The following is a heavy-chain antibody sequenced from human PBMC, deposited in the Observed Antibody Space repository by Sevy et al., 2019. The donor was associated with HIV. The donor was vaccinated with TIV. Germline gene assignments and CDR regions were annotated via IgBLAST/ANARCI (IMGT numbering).Heavy chain of an antibody. Sequence: GESLKISCKGSGYSFTSYCIGWVRQMPGKGLEWMGIIYPGDSDTRYSPSFQGQVTISADKSISTAYLQWSSLKASDTAMYYCARHALTYYYGSGSYYSGMDVWGQGTTVTVSS. V-gene: IGHV5-51*01. J-gene: IGHJ6*02. CDR2: IYPGDSDT. CDR1: GYSFTSYC. CDR3: ARHALTYYYGSGSYYSGMDV. D-gene: IGHD3-10*01.